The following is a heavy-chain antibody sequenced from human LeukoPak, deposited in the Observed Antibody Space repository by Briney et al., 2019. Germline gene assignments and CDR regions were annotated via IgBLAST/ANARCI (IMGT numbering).Heavy chain of an antibody. CDR3: ARGRGTIGSNRDFYFYYYMDI. V-gene: IGHV1-3*03. Sequence: GPSVKVSCKASGYTFTNYAMHWVRLAPGQRLQWMGWINLVNGNTKYSQYFEGRVTITRDTSASTVYMELSSLRPDDMAVYYCARGRGTIGSNRDFYFYYYMDIWGNGTTVAVSS. J-gene: IGHJ6*03. D-gene: IGHD2-21*01. CDR1: GYTFTNYA. CDR2: INLVNGNT.